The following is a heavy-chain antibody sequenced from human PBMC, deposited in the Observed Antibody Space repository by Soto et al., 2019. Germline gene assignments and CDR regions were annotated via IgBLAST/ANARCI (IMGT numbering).Heavy chain of an antibody. CDR2: ISSGGGT. V-gene: IGHV4-61*01. CDR1: GGFVNSDTHS. J-gene: IGHJ6*02. CDR3: ARFVRSCSATTCSIRADV. D-gene: IGHD2-2*01. Sequence: QVQLQESGPGLVKPSETLSLTCTVSGGFVNSDTHSWSWIWHTPGKRLEWIGFISSGGGTKNPSLSSRVTMLVDTSKNQFSLKLRSVIVADTAVYNVARFVRSCSATTCSIRADVWCQGITVTVSS.